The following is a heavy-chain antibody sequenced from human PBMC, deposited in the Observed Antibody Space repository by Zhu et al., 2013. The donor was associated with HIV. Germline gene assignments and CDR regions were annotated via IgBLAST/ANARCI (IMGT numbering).Heavy chain of an antibody. CDR2: IIPHYNQP. V-gene: IGHV1-69*06. J-gene: IGHJ3*02. CDR3: ARDLRESVFNFWSGYLNAFDI. CDR1: GGTFWSYA. Sequence: QVQLEQSGPEVKKPGSSVKVSCTASGGTFWSYAFSWVRQAPGQGLEWMGGIIPHYNQPTYPQKLQGRVTMTADTSTSTAYMELRSLRSDDTAVYYCARDLRESVFNFWSGYLNAFDIWGQGTMVTVSS. D-gene: IGHD3-3*01.